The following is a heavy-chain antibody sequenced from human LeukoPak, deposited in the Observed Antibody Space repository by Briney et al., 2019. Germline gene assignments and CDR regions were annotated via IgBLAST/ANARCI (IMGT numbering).Heavy chain of an antibody. V-gene: IGHV4-39*07. Sequence: SETLSPTCTVSGGSISGSSYYWGWIRQPPGKGQEWIGSLYYSGSAYYNPSLKSRVTISVDTSKNQLSLKLSSVTAADTAVYYCARDRIAVAGPLDYWGQGTLVTVSS. CDR2: LYYSGSA. D-gene: IGHD6-19*01. CDR1: GGSISGSSYY. J-gene: IGHJ4*02. CDR3: ARDRIAVAGPLDY.